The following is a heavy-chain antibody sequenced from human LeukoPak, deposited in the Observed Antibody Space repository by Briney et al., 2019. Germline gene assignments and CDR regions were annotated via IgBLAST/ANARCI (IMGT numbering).Heavy chain of an antibody. V-gene: IGHV3-7*01. J-gene: IGHJ4*02. CDR1: GVTFSDVW. D-gene: IGHD5-24*01. Sequence: PGGSLRLSCVVSGVTFSDVWMTWVRQAPGKGLECVAIIKQDGSEKYYVDSVKGRFTISRDNAKNSLYLQMNSLRAEDTAVYYCGTGWAIDFWGQGTLVTVSS. CDR2: IKQDGSEK. CDR3: GTGWAIDF.